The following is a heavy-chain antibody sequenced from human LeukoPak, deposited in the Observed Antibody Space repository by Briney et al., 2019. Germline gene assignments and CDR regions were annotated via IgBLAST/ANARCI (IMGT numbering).Heavy chain of an antibody. D-gene: IGHD3-10*01. CDR3: ARDDGSYYVGD. Sequence: SETLSLTCADSGYSLCSGHHCGWGRQPPGKGLEWIGGIYHSGSTSYNPSLKSRVTISVDTYKNQFSLKLNSVTAADTAVYYCARDDGSYYVGDRGTGAIVTVSS. V-gene: IGHV4-38-2*02. J-gene: IGHJ4*02. CDR1: GYSLCSGHH. CDR2: IYHSGST.